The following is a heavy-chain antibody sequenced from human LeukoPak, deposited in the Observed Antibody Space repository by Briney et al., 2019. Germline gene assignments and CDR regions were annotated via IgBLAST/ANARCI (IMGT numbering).Heavy chain of an antibody. V-gene: IGHV3-30-3*01. CDR3: AKGYSSSWINWFDP. CDR2: ISYDGSNK. D-gene: IGHD6-13*01. CDR1: GFTFSSYA. Sequence: GGSLRLSCAASGFTFSSYAMHWVRQAPGKGLEWVAVISYDGSNKYYADSVRGRFTISRDNSKNTLYLQMNSLRAEDTAVYYCAKGYSSSWINWFDPWGQGALVTVSS. J-gene: IGHJ5*02.